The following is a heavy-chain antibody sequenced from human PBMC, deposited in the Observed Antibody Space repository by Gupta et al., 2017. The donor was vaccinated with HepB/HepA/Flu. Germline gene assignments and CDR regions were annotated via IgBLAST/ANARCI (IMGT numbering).Heavy chain of an antibody. Sequence: EVQLVESGGGLIQPGGSLRLSCAASGFTVRNNYMLWFRQAPGKGLEWVSLIYSGGSTNYAASVRGRFIISRDHSENTLYLQMNSLRAEDTAVYYCARDRLCTGGTCYGVWGKGTTVIVSS. D-gene: IGHD2-15*01. V-gene: IGHV3-53*01. J-gene: IGHJ6*04. CDR2: IYSGGST. CDR1: GFTVRNNY. CDR3: ARDRLCTGGTCYGV.